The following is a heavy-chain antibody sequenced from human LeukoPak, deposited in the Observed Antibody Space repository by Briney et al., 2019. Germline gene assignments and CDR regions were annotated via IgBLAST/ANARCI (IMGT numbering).Heavy chain of an antibody. Sequence: GGSLRLSCAASGFTLSSYAMSWVRQAPGKGLEWVSVISGSGGSTNYADSVNGRFTISRDNSKNMLHLQMSSLRAEDTAVYYCATLSDAIAAAGTRNYWGQGTLVTVSS. J-gene: IGHJ4*02. D-gene: IGHD6-13*01. CDR3: ATLSDAIAAAGTRNY. CDR2: ISGSGGST. CDR1: GFTLSSYA. V-gene: IGHV3-23*01.